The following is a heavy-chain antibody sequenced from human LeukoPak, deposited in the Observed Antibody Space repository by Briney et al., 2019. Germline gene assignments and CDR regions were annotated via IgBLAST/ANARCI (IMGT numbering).Heavy chain of an antibody. J-gene: IGHJ3*02. CDR2: IYPGDSDN. CDR1: GYSFTNYW. D-gene: IGHD3-3*01. CDR3: ARRYDFWGDAFHI. V-gene: IGHV5-51*01. Sequence: GESLKISCQGSGYSFTNYWIARVRHMSGKGLEWMGIIYPGDSDNIYSPSFQGQVTISADKSISTAYLQWSSLEASDTAMYYCARRYDFWGDAFHIWGQGTMVTVSS.